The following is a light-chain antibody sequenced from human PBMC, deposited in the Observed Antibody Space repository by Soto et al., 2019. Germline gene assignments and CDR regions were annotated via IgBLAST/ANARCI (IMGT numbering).Light chain of an antibody. Sequence: DVQMTQSPSTLCASVGDRVTITCRASQAISNWLAWYQQRPGKAPQLLISDASRLEGGVPSRFSGSGSGTEFTLTISSLQPDDSATYYCQQYKSYSPRTFGQGTKVDIK. J-gene: IGKJ1*01. CDR1: QAISNW. V-gene: IGKV1-5*01. CDR2: DAS. CDR3: QQYKSYSPRT.